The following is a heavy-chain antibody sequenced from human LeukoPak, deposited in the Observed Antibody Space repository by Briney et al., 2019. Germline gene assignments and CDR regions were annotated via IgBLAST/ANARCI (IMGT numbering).Heavy chain of an antibody. D-gene: IGHD4/OR15-4a*01. J-gene: IGHJ4*02. CDR2: VNHSGRT. CDR3: ARRGPGATVDY. V-gene: IGHV4-34*01. Sequence: SETLSLTCAVYGGSFNDYYWSWIRQPPGKGLEWIGEVNHSGRTNYNPSLKSRVTISQDTSKNHFSLKLRSVTAADTAVYFCARRGPGATVDYWGQGTLVSVSS. CDR1: GGSFNDYY.